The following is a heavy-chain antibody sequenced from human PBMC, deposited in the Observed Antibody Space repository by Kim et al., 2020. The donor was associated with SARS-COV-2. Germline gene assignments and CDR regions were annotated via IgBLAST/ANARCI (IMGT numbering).Heavy chain of an antibody. CDR1: GGSITNNNYY. D-gene: IGHD5-18*01. Sequence: SETLSLTCTVSGGSITNNNYYWGWIRQPPGKGLEWIGSLLSSGNTKYNPSLQSRVTISIDTSKNLFSLRLSFVTVADTAVYFCARLVGPVTHEPGFWGQGPRVTVPS. V-gene: IGHV4-39*01. J-gene: IGHJ4*02. CDR2: LLSSGNT. CDR3: ARLVGPVTHEPGF.